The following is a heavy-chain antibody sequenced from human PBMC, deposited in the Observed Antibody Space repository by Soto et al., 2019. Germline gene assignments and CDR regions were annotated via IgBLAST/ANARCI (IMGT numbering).Heavy chain of an antibody. CDR2: IIPILGIA. V-gene: IGHV1-69*02. CDR3: EIAAAGIDY. CDR1: GGTFSSYT. J-gene: IGHJ4*02. D-gene: IGHD6-13*01. Sequence: QVQLVQSGAEVKKPGSSVKVSCKASGGTFSSYTISWVRQAPGQGLEWMGRIIPILGIANYAQKFQGRDTITADKSTSTAYMEVSSLRSEDTAVYYCEIAAAGIDYWGQGTLVTVSS.